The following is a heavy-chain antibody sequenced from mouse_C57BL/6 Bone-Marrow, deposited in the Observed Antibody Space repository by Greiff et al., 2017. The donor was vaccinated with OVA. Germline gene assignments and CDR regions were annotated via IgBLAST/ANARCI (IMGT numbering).Heavy chain of an antibody. Sequence: EVQRVESGAELVRPGASVKLSCTASGFNIKDDYMHWVKQRPEQGLEWIGWIDPENGDTEYASKFQGKATITADTSSNTAYLQLSSLTSEDTAVYYCTTFITTVNAMDYWGQGTSVTVSS. CDR3: TTFITTVNAMDY. V-gene: IGHV14-4*01. J-gene: IGHJ4*01. D-gene: IGHD1-1*01. CDR1: GFNIKDDY. CDR2: IDPENGDT.